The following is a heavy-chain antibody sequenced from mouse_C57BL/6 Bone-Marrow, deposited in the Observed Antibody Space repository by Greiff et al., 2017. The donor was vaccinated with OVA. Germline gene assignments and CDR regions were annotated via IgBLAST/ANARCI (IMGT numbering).Heavy chain of an antibody. J-gene: IGHJ2*01. V-gene: IGHV5-16*01. Sequence: DVKLVESEGGLVQPGSSMKLSCTASGFTFSDYYMAWVRQVPEKGLEWVANINYDGSSTYYLDSLKSRFIISRDNAKNILYLQMSSLKSEDTATYYCARGPDGYYDYWGQGTTLTVSS. CDR3: ARGPDGYYDY. D-gene: IGHD2-3*01. CDR1: GFTFSDYY. CDR2: INYDGSST.